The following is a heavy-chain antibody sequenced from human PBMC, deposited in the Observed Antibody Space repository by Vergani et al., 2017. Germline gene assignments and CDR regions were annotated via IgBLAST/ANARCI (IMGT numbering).Heavy chain of an antibody. V-gene: IGHV3-23*01. CDR1: EFTFSNYA. CDR2: ISALYPST. D-gene: IGHD3-22*01. J-gene: IGHJ4*02. Sequence: EVQLLESGGGLVQPGGSLRLTCAASEFTFSNYAMNWVRQAPGKGLEWVSAISALYPSTYYADSVKGRFTISRDNSKNMLYLQMNSLRAEDTAVYYCAKFSYDTTAYLQGGYDCWGQGTLVTVSS. CDR3: AKFSYDTTAYLQGGYDC.